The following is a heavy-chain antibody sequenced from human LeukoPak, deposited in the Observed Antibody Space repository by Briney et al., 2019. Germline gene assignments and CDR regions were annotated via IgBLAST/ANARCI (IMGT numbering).Heavy chain of an antibody. J-gene: IGHJ4*02. D-gene: IGHD3-3*01. Sequence: ASVKVSCKASGYTFGFYYISWVRQAPGQGLEWMGWISGYNGNTNYAQRFQDRITMTVDKSTATVYMELNSLRLDDTAVYYCARTHDFWATRKGDYFDPWGQGTLVTVSS. CDR3: ARTHDFWATRKGDYFDP. CDR2: ISGYNGNT. V-gene: IGHV1-18*01. CDR1: GYTFGFYY.